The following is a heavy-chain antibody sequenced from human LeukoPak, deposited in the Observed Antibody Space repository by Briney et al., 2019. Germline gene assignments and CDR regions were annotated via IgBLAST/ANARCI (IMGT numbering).Heavy chain of an antibody. CDR2: INHSGST. V-gene: IGHV4-34*01. Sequence: SETLSLTCAVYGGSFSGYYWSWIRQPPGKGQEWIGEINHSGSTNYNPSLKSRVTISVDTSKNQFSLNLSSVTAADTAVYYCARAIAHYYGSGSYSDYWGQGTLVTVSS. J-gene: IGHJ4*02. D-gene: IGHD3-10*01. CDR1: GGSFSGYY. CDR3: ARAIAHYYGSGSYSDY.